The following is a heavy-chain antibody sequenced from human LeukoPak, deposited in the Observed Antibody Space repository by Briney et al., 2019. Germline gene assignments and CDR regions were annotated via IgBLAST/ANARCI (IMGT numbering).Heavy chain of an antibody. CDR2: ISGYNGHT. D-gene: IGHD6-6*01. V-gene: IGHV1-18*01. CDR1: GYTFPDYG. Sequence: ASVKVSXKASGYTFPDYGISWVRQAPGQGLEWVGWISGYNGHTNYAQKFQGRVTMTTDTSTGTVYMELRTLRSDDTAVYYCARDQNIAGRPDYWGQGTLVTVSS. CDR3: ARDQNIAGRPDY. J-gene: IGHJ4*02.